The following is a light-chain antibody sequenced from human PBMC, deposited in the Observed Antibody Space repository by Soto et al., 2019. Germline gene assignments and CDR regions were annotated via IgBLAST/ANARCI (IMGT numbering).Light chain of an antibody. CDR2: GNT. J-gene: IGLJ1*01. CDR3: QTYDNSLNAYV. Sequence: QSVLTQPPSVSGAPGQRVTISCTGSGSTIGAAYDVHWYQQFPGAAPKVLIYGNTNRPSGVPDRFSGSKSGTSASLAITRLQAEDEADYYCQTYDNSLNAYVFGTGTKVTVL. CDR1: GSTIGAAYD. V-gene: IGLV1-40*01.